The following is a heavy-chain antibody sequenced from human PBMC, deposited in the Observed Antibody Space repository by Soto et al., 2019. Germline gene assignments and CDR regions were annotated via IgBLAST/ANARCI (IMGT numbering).Heavy chain of an antibody. CDR3: AREEFDFWSGYYPPDTGWFNP. J-gene: IGHJ5*02. V-gene: IGHV4-4*07. CDR2: IYTSGST. D-gene: IGHD3-3*01. Sequence: SETLSLTCTVSGGSISSYYWSWIRQPAGKGLEWIGRIYTSGSTNYNPSLKSRVTMSVDTSKNQFSLKLSSVTAADPAVYYCAREEFDFWSGYYPPDTGWFNPWGQGTLVTVSS. CDR1: GGSISSYY.